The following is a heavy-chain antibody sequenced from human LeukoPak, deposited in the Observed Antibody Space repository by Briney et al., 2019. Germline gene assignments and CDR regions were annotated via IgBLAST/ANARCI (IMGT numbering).Heavy chain of an antibody. V-gene: IGHV4-59*01. J-gene: IGHJ5*02. Sequence: SETLSLTCTVSGGSISSYYWSWIRQPPGKGLEWIGSIYYSGSTNYNPSLKSRVTISVDTSKNQFSLKLSSVTAADTAVYYCARDQLGRVPAAMGFRWFDPWGQGTLVTVSS. CDR3: ARDQLGRVPAAMGFRWFDP. CDR1: GGSISSYY. CDR2: IYYSGST. D-gene: IGHD2-2*01.